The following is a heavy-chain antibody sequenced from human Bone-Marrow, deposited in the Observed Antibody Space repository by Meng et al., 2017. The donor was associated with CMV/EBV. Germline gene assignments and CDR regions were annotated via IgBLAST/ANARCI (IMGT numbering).Heavy chain of an antibody. J-gene: IGHJ6*02. CDR3: ATDLDFYHYYYGMDF. V-gene: IGHV3-15*01. D-gene: IGHD2-21*02. CDR2: IKTTIAGGTT. CDR1: GFTFSSYA. Sequence: GESLKISCVASGFTFSSYAMTWVRQAPGKGLEWVGRIKTTIAGGTTAYAAPVQGRFSISRDDSKNTLYLQMNSLKTEDTAVYFCATDLDFYHYYYGMDFWGQGTTVTVSS.